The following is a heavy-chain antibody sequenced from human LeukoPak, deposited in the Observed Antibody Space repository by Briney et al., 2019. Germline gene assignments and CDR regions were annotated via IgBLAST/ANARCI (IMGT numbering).Heavy chain of an antibody. CDR1: GFTFSSYA. V-gene: IGHV3-64D*06. Sequence: GGSLRLSCSASGFTFSSYAMHWVRQVPGKGLEYVSSISTDGGSTYYADSVKGRFTISRDNSKNTLYLQMSSLRAEDTAVYYCVKRGRQGDYAYDSWGQGTLVTVSS. CDR2: ISTDGGST. D-gene: IGHD4-17*01. CDR3: VKRGRQGDYAYDS. J-gene: IGHJ4*02.